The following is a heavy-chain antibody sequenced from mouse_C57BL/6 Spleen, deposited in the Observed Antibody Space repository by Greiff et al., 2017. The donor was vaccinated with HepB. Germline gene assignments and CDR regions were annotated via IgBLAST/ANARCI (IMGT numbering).Heavy chain of an antibody. CDR1: GYTFTDYE. CDR3: TNPQPAWFAY. V-gene: IGHV1-15*01. J-gene: IGHJ3*01. CDR2: IDPETGGT. Sequence: VQLQESGAELVRPGASVTLSCKASGYTFTDYEMHWVKQTPVHGLEWIGAIDPETGGTAYNQKFKGKAILTADKSSSTAYMELRSLTSEDSAVYYGTNPQPAWFAYWGQGTLVTVSA.